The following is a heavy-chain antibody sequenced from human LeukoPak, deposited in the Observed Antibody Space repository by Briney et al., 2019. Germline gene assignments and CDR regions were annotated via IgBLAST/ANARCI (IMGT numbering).Heavy chain of an antibody. V-gene: IGHV5-51*01. CDR3: ARPLQGIVGATGFDY. J-gene: IGHJ4*02. CDR2: IYPSDSDT. D-gene: IGHD1-26*01. Sequence: HGESLKISCQGSEYSFATYWIAWLRQMPGKGLEWMGIIYPSDSDTRYSPSFQGQVTISADKSIKTAYLQWSILKASDSAMYYCARPLQGIVGATGFDYWGQGTLVTVSS. CDR1: EYSFATYW.